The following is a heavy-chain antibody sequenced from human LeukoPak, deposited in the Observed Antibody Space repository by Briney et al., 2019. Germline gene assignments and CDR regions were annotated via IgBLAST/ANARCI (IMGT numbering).Heavy chain of an antibody. CDR3: ASIDTAMGSMDV. CDR2: IWYDGSNK. D-gene: IGHD5-18*01. CDR1: GFTFSSYG. J-gene: IGHJ6*03. Sequence: GRSLRLSCAASGFTFSSYGMHWVRQAPGKGLEWVAVIWYDGSNKYYADSVKGRFTISRDNSKNTLYLQMNSLRAEDTAVYYCASIDTAMGSMDVWGKGTTVTVSS. V-gene: IGHV3-33*01.